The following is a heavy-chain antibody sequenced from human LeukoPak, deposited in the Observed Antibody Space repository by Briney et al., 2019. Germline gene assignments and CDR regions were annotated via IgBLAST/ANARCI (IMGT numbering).Heavy chain of an antibody. D-gene: IGHD3-22*01. CDR2: ISYDGSDK. CDR3: ARGYSSGYYNSLVDY. CDR1: GFTFSSYA. J-gene: IGHJ4*02. Sequence: PGRSLRLSCAASGFTFSSYAMHWVRQAPGKGLEWVAVISYDGSDKYYADSVKGRFTISRDNSKNTLYLQMNSLRAEDTAVYYCARGYSSGYYNSLVDYWGQGTLVTVSS. V-gene: IGHV3-30*04.